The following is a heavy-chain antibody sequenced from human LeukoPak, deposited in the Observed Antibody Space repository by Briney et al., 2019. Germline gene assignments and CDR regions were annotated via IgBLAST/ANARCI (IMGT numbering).Heavy chain of an antibody. CDR1: GFTFNDYY. Sequence: PGGSLRLSCAASGFTFNDYYMSWIRQAPGKGLEWVSYISSSGSTIYYADSVKGRFTISRDNAKNSLYLQMNSLRAEDTAVYYCARRRDIVATSDAFDIWGQGTMVTVSS. J-gene: IGHJ3*02. V-gene: IGHV3-11*04. D-gene: IGHD5-12*01. CDR3: ARRRDIVATSDAFDI. CDR2: ISSSGSTI.